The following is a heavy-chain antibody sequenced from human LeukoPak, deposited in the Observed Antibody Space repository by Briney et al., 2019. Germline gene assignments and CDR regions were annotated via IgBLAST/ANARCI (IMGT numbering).Heavy chain of an antibody. CDR3: TRVGYSYGYNWFDP. J-gene: IGHJ5*02. CDR1: GNSFGDYY. Sequence: SETLSLTCTVSGNSFGDYYWSWIRQPAGKGLEWIGRIYTSGSTTYNPSLKSRVTMSVDTSKSQFSLNLMSVTAADTAVYYCTRVGYSYGYNWFDPWGQGTLVTVSS. D-gene: IGHD5-18*01. CDR2: IYTSGST. V-gene: IGHV4-4*07.